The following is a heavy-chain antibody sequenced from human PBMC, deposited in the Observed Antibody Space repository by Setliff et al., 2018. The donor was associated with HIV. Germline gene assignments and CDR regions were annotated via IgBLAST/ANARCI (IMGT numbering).Heavy chain of an antibody. CDR1: GYSFTNYG. Sequence: PRASVKVSCKASGYSFTNYGISWVRQAPGQGLEWMGWISSYNDNTNYALNLQGRVTMTTDTSTSTAYMELRCLRSDDTAVYYCARDDVGYCSGGSCYHLFDTFDIWGQGTVVTVSS. J-gene: IGHJ3*02. CDR3: ARDDVGYCSGGSCYHLFDTFDI. V-gene: IGHV1-18*01. D-gene: IGHD2-15*01. CDR2: ISSYNDNT.